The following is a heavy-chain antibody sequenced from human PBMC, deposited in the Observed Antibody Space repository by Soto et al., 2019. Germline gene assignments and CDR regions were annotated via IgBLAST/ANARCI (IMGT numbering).Heavy chain of an antibody. J-gene: IGHJ5*02. CDR1: GGSFSGYY. V-gene: IGHV4-34*01. Sequence: SETLSLTCAVYGGSFSGYYWSWIRQPPGKGLEWIGEINHSGSTNYNPSLKSRVTISVDTSKNQFSLKLSAVTAADTAVYYCARDTCSSTSCPPVVTGTTGGWFDPWGQGTLVTVSS. CDR3: ARDTCSSTSCPPVVTGTTGGWFDP. CDR2: INHSGST. D-gene: IGHD2-2*01.